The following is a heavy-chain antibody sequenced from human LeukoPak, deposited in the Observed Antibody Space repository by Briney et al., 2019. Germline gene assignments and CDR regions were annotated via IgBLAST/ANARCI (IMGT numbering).Heavy chain of an antibody. CDR1: GGSISSGSYY. CDR3: AREPLPKVASFDP. Sequence: SETLSLTCTVSGGSISSGSYYWSWIRQPAGKGLEWIGRIYTSGSTNYNPSLKSRVTISVDTSKNQFSLKLSSVTAAGTAVHCCAREPLPKVASFDPWDQGTLVTVSS. D-gene: IGHD2-15*01. CDR2: IYTSGST. V-gene: IGHV4-61*02. J-gene: IGHJ5*02.